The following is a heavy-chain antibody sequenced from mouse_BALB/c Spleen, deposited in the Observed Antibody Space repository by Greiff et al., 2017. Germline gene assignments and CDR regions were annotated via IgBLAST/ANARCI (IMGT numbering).Heavy chain of an antibody. V-gene: IGHV5-6-2*01. CDR3: ARQYSNSWFAY. J-gene: IGHJ3*01. D-gene: IGHD2-5*01. CDR2: INSYGGST. CDR1: GFTFSSYY. Sequence: EVQRVESGGGLVKLGGSLKLSCAASGFTFSSYYMSWVRQTPEKRLELVAAINSYGGSTYYPDTVKGRFTISKDNAKNTLYLQMSSLKSEDTALYCCARQYSNSWFAYWGQGTLVTVSA.